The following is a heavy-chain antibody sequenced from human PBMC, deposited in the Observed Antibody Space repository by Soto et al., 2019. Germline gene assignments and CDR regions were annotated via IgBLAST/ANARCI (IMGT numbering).Heavy chain of an antibody. D-gene: IGHD5-12*01. CDR3: AHSFDFGYSGYDSDFDY. CDR1: GFSLSTSGVG. J-gene: IGHJ4*02. V-gene: IGHV2-5*02. CDR2: IYWDDDK. Sequence: QITLKESGPALVKPTQTLTLTCTFSGFSLSTSGVGVGWIRQPPGKALEWLALIYWDDDKRYSPSLKSRLTITKDTSKNQVVLTMTNMDPVDTATYYCAHSFDFGYSGYDSDFDYWGQGTLVTVSS.